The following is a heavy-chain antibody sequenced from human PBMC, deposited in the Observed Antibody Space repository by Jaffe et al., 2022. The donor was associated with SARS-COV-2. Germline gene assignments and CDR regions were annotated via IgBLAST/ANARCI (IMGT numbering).Heavy chain of an antibody. Sequence: QVQLQESGPGLVKPSETLSLTCTVSGGSISSYYWSWIRQPPGKGLEWIGYIYYSGSTNYNPSLKSRVTISVDTSKNQFSLKLSSVTAADTAVYYCARVKLGIAPHFDYWGQGTLVTVSS. CDR2: IYYSGST. CDR1: GGSISSYY. J-gene: IGHJ4*02. V-gene: IGHV4-59*01. D-gene: IGHD6-13*01. CDR3: ARVKLGIAPHFDY.